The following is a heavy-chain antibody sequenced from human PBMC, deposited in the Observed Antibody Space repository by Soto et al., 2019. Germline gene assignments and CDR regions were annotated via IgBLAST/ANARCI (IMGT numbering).Heavy chain of an antibody. Sequence: GGSLRLSCAAFGLTFSSYAMSWVRQAPGKGLEWVSAISGSGGSTYYADSVKGRFTISRDNSKNTLYLQMNSLRAEDTAVYYCAKFDMGLRFLEWLPDPFDYWGQGTLVTVSS. V-gene: IGHV3-23*01. D-gene: IGHD3-3*01. CDR3: AKFDMGLRFLEWLPDPFDY. CDR1: GLTFSSYA. CDR2: ISGSGGST. J-gene: IGHJ4*02.